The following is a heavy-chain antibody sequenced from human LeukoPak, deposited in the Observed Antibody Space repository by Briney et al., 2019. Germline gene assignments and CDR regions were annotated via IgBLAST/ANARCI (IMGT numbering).Heavy chain of an antibody. J-gene: IGHJ4*02. V-gene: IGHV3-21*01. CDR2: ISSSSSYI. CDR1: GFTFSSYS. Sequence: PGGSLRLSCAASGFTFSSYSMNWVRQAPGKGLEWVSSISSSSSYIYYADSVRGRFTISRDNAKNSLYLQMNSLRAEDTAVYYCARESPARGYDYVWGSYRGGPDYWGQGTLVTVSS. CDR3: ARESPARGYDYVWGSYRGGPDY. D-gene: IGHD3-16*02.